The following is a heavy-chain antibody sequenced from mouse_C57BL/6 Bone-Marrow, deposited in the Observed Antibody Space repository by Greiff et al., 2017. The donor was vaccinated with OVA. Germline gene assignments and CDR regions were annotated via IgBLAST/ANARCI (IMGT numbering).Heavy chain of an antibody. CDR3: ARCGDYFSAMDY. J-gene: IGHJ4*01. CDR2: IDPSDSYT. CDR1: GYTFTSYW. D-gene: IGHD1-1*01. Sequence: VQLQQPGADLVRPGTSVKLSCKASGYTFTSYWMHWVKQRPGQGLEWIGVIDPSDSYTNYNQKLKGRATLTVDTSSSTAYMQLSSLTSEDSAVYYCARCGDYFSAMDYWGQGTSVTVSS. V-gene: IGHV1-59*01.